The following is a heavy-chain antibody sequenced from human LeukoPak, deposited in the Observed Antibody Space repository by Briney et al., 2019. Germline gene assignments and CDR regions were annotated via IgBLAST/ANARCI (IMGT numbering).Heavy chain of an antibody. D-gene: IGHD4-17*01. CDR3: ASNNDYGDYIQYYFDY. CDR2: INPNSGGT. Sequence: ASVKVSCKSSGFTFTDEYIHWVRQAPGQGLEWMGWINPNSGGTNYAQKFQGRVTMTRDTSISTAYMELSRLRSDDTAVYYCASNNDYGDYIQYYFDYWGQGTLVTVSS. CDR1: GFTFTDEY. V-gene: IGHV1-2*02. J-gene: IGHJ4*02.